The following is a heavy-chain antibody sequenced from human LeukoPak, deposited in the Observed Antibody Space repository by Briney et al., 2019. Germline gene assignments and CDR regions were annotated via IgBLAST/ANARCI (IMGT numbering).Heavy chain of an antibody. V-gene: IGHV1-18*04. CDR1: GYTFTSYG. J-gene: IGHJ6*04. CDR2: ISAYNGNT. CDR3: ASNSRFGELADGMDV. Sequence: ASVKVSCKASGYTFTSYGISWVRQAPGQGLEWMGWISAYNGNTNYAQKLQGRVTMTTDTSTSTAYMELRSLRSDDTAVYYRASNSRFGELADGMDVWGKGTTVTVSS. D-gene: IGHD3-10*01.